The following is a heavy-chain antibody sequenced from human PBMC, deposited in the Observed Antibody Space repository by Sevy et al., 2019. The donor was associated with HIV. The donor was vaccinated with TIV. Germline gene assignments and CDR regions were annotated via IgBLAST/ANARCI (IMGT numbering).Heavy chain of an antibody. J-gene: IGHJ4*02. V-gene: IGHV3-49*03. Sequence: GGSLRLSCTASGFTFGDYAMSWFRQAPGKGLEWVGFIRSKAYGGTTEYAASVKGRFTISRDDSKSIAYLQMNSLKTEDTAVYYGSRDGGYSGYDYVNYFDYWGQGTLVTVSS. D-gene: IGHD5-12*01. CDR2: IRSKAYGGTT. CDR3: SRDGGYSGYDYVNYFDY. CDR1: GFTFGDYA.